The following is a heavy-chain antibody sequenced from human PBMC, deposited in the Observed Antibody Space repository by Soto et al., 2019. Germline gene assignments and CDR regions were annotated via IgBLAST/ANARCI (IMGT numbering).Heavy chain of an antibody. CDR2: IYHSGST. Sequence: ESLTLTCAVSGYTISRGSYWGWLRQPPGKRLEGIGSIYHSGSTYYAASLKSRVTISVDTSKNPLSLKLSYLAAADTAEYYCARDAAHSVVVVAAEGEYYYDMDDWGQGTTVTVSS. D-gene: IGHD2-15*01. CDR3: ARDAAHSVVVVAAEGEYYYDMDD. J-gene: IGHJ6*02. CDR1: GYTISRGSY. V-gene: IGHV4-38-2*02.